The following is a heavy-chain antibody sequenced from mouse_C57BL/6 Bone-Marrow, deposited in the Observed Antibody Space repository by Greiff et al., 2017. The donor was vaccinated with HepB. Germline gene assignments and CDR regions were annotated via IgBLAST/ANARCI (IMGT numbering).Heavy chain of an antibody. CDR2: ISDGGSYT. D-gene: IGHD2-3*01. CDR1: GFTFSSYA. Sequence: EVKLVESGGGLVKPGGSLKLSCAASGFTFSSYAISWVRQTPEKRLEWVATISDGGSYTYYPDNVKGRFTISRDNAKNNLYLQMSHLKSEDTAMYYCARDRGGYFPMDYWGQGTSVTVSS. V-gene: IGHV5-4*01. CDR3: ARDRGGYFPMDY. J-gene: IGHJ4*01.